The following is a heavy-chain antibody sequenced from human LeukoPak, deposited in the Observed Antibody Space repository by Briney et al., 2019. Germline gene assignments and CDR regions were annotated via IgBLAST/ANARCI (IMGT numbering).Heavy chain of an antibody. CDR3: AKVELSASGGELDP. J-gene: IGHJ5*02. D-gene: IGHD3-16*02. Sequence: PGRSLRLSCAASGFTFDDYAMHWVRQAPGKGLEWVSAIRGNGGTTYDADSVKGRFTISRDNSKNTLYLEMKSLRADDTAVYYCAKVELSASGGELDPWGQGTLVIVSS. V-gene: IGHV3-23*01. CDR2: IRGNGGTT. CDR1: GFTFDDYA.